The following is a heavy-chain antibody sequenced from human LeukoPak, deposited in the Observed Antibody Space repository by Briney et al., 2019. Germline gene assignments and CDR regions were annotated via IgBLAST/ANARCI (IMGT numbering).Heavy chain of an antibody. Sequence: PGGSLRLSCAASGFTFSDYYMSWIRQAPGKGLEWVSYISSSGSTIYYADSVKGRFTISRDNAKNSLYLQMNSLRAEDTAVYYCASGLNYYDTPIDYWGQGTLVTVSS. CDR1: GFTFSDYY. J-gene: IGHJ4*02. D-gene: IGHD3-22*01. CDR3: ASGLNYYDTPIDY. V-gene: IGHV3-11*01. CDR2: ISSSGSTI.